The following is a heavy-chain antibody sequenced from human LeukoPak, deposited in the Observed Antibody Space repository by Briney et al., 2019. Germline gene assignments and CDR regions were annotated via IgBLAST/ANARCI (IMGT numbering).Heavy chain of an antibody. J-gene: IGHJ4*02. V-gene: IGHV3-30-3*01. CDR2: MSNDGSDE. CDR3: AKVTKGANSYGFDY. D-gene: IGHD5-18*01. Sequence: GGSLRLSCAASGFTFRSYAMHWVRQAPGKGLECVALMSNDGSDENYADSVKGRFTIFRDNSRDTLYLQMNSLRAEDTAVYYCAKVTKGANSYGFDYWGQGTLVTVSS. CDR1: GFTFRSYA.